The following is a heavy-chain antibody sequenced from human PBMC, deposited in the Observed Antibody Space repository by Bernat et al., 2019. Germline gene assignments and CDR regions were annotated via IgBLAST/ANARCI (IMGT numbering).Heavy chain of an antibody. V-gene: IGHV1-2*06. CDR1: GYTFTGYY. CDR2: INPNSGGT. D-gene: IGHD6-13*01. Sequence: QVQLVQSGAEVKKPGASVKVSCKASGYTFTGYYMHWVRQAPGQGLEWMGRINPNSGGTNYAQKFQGRVTMTRDTSISTAYMELSRLRSDDTAVYYCARAGKVYSIWYYFDYWGQGTLVTVSS. CDR3: ARAGKVYSIWYYFDY. J-gene: IGHJ4*02.